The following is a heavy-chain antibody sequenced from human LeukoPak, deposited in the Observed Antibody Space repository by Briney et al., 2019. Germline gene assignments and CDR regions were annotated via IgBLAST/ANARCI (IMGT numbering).Heavy chain of an antibody. V-gene: IGHV4-34*01. CDR1: GGSFSGYY. CDR2: LTHSGGT. J-gene: IGHJ2*01. Sequence: PSETLSLTCAVYGGSFSGYYWSWIRQPPGKGLEWIGELTHSGGTNYNPSLKSRVTISIDTSKNQISLKLSSVTAADTAVYYCARLVEVQSNWYFDLWGRGTLVTVSS. CDR3: ARLVEVQSNWYFDL. D-gene: IGHD1-26*01.